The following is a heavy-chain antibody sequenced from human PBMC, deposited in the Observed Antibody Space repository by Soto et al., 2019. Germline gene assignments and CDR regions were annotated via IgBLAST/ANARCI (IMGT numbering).Heavy chain of an antibody. J-gene: IGHJ3*02. Sequence: QVQLVESGGGVVQPGRSLRLSCAASGFTFSSYGMHWVRQAPGKGLEWVAVISYDGSNKYYADSVKGRFTISRDNSKNPLYLQMNSLRAEDTAVYYCAKDPRIMTPWDAFDIWGQGTMVTVSS. CDR2: ISYDGSNK. CDR3: AKDPRIMTPWDAFDI. D-gene: IGHD3-16*01. CDR1: GFTFSSYG. V-gene: IGHV3-30*18.